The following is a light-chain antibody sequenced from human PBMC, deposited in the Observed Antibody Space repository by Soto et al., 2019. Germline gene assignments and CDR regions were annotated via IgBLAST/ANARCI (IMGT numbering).Light chain of an antibody. V-gene: IGKV1-5*01. CDR3: QQYNSYLFT. CDR2: DAS. CDR1: QSISSW. J-gene: IGKJ3*01. Sequence: DIQMTQSPSTLSASVGDRVTITCRASQSISSWLAWYQQKPGKAPKLLIYDASSLESGVPSRFSGSGSGTEFTLTISSLQPDDCATYYCQQYNSYLFTFGPGTKVDIK.